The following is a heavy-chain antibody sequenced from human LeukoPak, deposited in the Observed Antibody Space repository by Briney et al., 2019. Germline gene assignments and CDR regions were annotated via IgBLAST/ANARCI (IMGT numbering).Heavy chain of an antibody. CDR2: IIPILGIA. J-gene: IGHJ5*02. CDR1: VGTFSSYN. V-gene: IGHV1-69*04. CDR3: AGEPGWFDP. Sequence: AVKVSCKASVGTFSSYNISGVRQTPGEGLEWMGRIIPILGIANSAQKFQGRVTITADKSTSTAYMELSSLRSEDTAVYYCAGEPGWFDPWGQGTLVTVSS.